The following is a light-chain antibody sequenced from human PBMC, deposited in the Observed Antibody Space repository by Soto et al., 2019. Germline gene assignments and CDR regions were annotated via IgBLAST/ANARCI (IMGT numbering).Light chain of an antibody. Sequence: EIVLTQSPGTLSLSPGERATLSCRASQSVSSSYLAWYQQKPGQAPRLLIYGASRRATGIPDRFSGSGSGTDFTLPISRLEPEDFAVYYCHQYGSSPQTFGQGTRLEIK. CDR1: QSVSSSY. CDR3: HQYGSSPQT. V-gene: IGKV3-20*01. CDR2: GAS. J-gene: IGKJ5*01.